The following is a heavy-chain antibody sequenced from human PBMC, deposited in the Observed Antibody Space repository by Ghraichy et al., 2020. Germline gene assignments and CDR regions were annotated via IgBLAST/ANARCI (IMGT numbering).Heavy chain of an antibody. Sequence: GGSLRLSCAASGFTLSNAWMSWVRQAPGKGLEWVGRIKSKTDGGTTDYAAPVKGSFTISRDDSKNTLYLQMNSLKTEDTAVYYCTTRTTTYYYGSGQNAFDIWGQGTMVTVSS. CDR2: IKSKTDGGTT. J-gene: IGHJ3*02. CDR3: TTRTTTYYYGSGQNAFDI. V-gene: IGHV3-15*01. D-gene: IGHD3-10*01. CDR1: GFTLSNAW.